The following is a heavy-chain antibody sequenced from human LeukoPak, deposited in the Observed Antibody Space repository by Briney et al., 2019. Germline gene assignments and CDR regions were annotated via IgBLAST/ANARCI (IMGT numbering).Heavy chain of an antibody. V-gene: IGHV3-7*01. Sequence: GESLKISCAASGFTFSSYWMSWVRQAPGKGLEWVANIKQDGSEKYYVDSVKGRFTISRDNAKNSLYLQMNSLRAEDTAVYYCARVYSSGWSYYYYYMDVWGKGTTVTVSS. D-gene: IGHD6-19*01. CDR1: GFTFSSYW. CDR2: IKQDGSEK. CDR3: ARVYSSGWSYYYYYMDV. J-gene: IGHJ6*03.